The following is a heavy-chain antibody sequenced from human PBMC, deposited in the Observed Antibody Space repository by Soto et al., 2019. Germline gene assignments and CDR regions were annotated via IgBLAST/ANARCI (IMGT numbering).Heavy chain of an antibody. CDR1: GFTFSSYW. CDR3: ARDTDDSSGYYYVAAFDI. D-gene: IGHD3-22*01. Sequence: GGSLRLSCAASGFTFSSYWMSWVRQAPGKGLEWVANIKQDGSEKYYVDSVKGRFTISRDNAKNSLYLQMNSLRAEDTAVYYCARDTDDSSGYYYVAAFDIWGQGTMVTVSS. J-gene: IGHJ3*02. CDR2: IKQDGSEK. V-gene: IGHV3-7*01.